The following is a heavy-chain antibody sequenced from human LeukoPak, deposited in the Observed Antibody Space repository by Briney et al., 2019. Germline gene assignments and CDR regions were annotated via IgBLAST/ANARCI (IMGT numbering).Heavy chain of an antibody. CDR1: GGSISSYY. CDR3: ARAAAGYYHYYGMDV. Sequence: SETLSLTCTVSGGSISSYYWSWIRQPPGKGLEWIGYIYYSGSTNYNPSLKSRVTISVDTSKNQFSLKLSSVTAADTAVYYCARAAAGYYHYYGMDVWGQGTTVTVSS. V-gene: IGHV4-59*08. D-gene: IGHD6-13*01. CDR2: IYYSGST. J-gene: IGHJ6*02.